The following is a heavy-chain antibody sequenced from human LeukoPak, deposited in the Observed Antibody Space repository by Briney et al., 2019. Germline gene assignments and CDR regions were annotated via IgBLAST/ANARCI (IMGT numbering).Heavy chain of an antibody. CDR2: IYYSGST. CDR3: ARLSAINYDSSDY. J-gene: IGHJ4*02. CDR1: GGSISSSSYF. D-gene: IGHD3-22*01. V-gene: IGHV4-39*07. Sequence: SETLSLTCTVSGGSISSSSYFWDWIRQPPGKGLEWIGNIYYSGSTYYNPSLKSRVTISVDTSKNQFSLKLSSVTAADTAVYYCARLSAINYDSSDYWGQGTLVTVSS.